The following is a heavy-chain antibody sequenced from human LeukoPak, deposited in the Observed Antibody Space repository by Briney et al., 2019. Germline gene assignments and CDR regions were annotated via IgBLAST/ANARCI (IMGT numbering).Heavy chain of an antibody. CDR2: IYHSGST. Sequence: SETLSLTCAVSGYSISSGYYWGGIRQPPGKGLEWIGSIYHSGSTYYNPSLKSRVTISVDTSKNQFSLKLSSVTAADTAVYYCARSLGYCTNGVCYSANAFDIWGQGTMVTVSS. CDR3: ARSLGYCTNGVCYSANAFDI. J-gene: IGHJ3*02. CDR1: GYSISSGYY. D-gene: IGHD2-8*01. V-gene: IGHV4-38-2*01.